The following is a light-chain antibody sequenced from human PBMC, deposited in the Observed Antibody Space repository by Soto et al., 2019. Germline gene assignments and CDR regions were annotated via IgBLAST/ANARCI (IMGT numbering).Light chain of an antibody. CDR2: DAS. CDR1: QSIRNY. V-gene: IGKV3-11*01. J-gene: IGKJ4*01. CDR3: QQRSNWPPLT. Sequence: EIVLTQSPATLSLSPGETATLSCRASQSIRNYLAWYQQKPGQAPRLLIYDASNRATGIPARFSGSGSGTDFILTISSLEPEDSAVYYCQQRSNWPPLTFGGGTKVEIK.